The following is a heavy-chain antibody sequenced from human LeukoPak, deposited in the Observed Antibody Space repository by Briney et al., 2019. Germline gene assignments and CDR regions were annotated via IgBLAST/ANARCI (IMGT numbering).Heavy chain of an antibody. D-gene: IGHD6-13*01. CDR3: ARDSALYSSTLDY. J-gene: IGHJ4*02. CDR1: GGSISSGSYY. CDR2: IYTSGST. V-gene: IGHV4-61*02. Sequence: SETLSLTCTVSGGSISSGSYYWSWIRQPAGKGLEWIGRIYTSGSTNYNPSLKSRVTISVDTSKSQFSLKLSSVTAADTAVYYCARDSALYSSTLDYWGQGTLVTVSS.